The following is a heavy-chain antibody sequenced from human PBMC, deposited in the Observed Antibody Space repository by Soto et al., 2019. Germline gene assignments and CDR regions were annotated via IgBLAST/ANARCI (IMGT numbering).Heavy chain of an antibody. CDR3: ARYCNNSDCRHLYYFDY. CDR2: ISHSGTT. J-gene: IGHJ4*02. V-gene: IGHV4-38-2*01. Sequence: PSETLSLTCAVSGYSIKREYYWGWIRQPPGKGLEWIGSISHSGTTYYHPSLKSRVTISLDTSKNQFSLKLSSLTAADTAVYYCARYCNNSDCRHLYYFDYWGLGTLVTVSS. D-gene: IGHD2-8*01. CDR1: GYSIKREYY.